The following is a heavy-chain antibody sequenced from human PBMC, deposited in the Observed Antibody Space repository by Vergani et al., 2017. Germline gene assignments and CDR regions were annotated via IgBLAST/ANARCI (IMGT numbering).Heavy chain of an antibody. V-gene: IGHV3-23*01. CDR3: TTESQSLLWCGELTLTLFDY. CDR2: ISGSGGST. D-gene: IGHD3-10*01. J-gene: IGHJ4*02. CDR1: GFTFSSYA. Sequence: EVQLLESGGGLVQPGGSLRLSCAASGFTFSSYAMSWVRQAPGKGLEWVSAISGSGGSTYYADSVKGRFPISRDNSKNTLYLQMNSLKTVDTAVYYCTTESQSLLWCGELTLTLFDYWGQGTLVTVSS.